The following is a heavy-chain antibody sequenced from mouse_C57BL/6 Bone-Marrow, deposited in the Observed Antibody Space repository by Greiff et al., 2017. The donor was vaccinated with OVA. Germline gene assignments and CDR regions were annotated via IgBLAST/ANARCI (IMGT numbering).Heavy chain of an antibody. J-gene: IGHJ3*01. CDR3: ARSEFAY. V-gene: IGHV1-50*01. Sequence: QVQLQQPGAELVKPGASVKLSCKASGYTFTSYWMQWVKQRPGQGLERIGEIDPSDSYTNYNQKFKGKATLTVDTSSSTAYMQLSSLTSEDSAVYYCARSEFAYWGQGTLVTVSA. CDR1: GYTFTSYW. CDR2: IDPSDSYT.